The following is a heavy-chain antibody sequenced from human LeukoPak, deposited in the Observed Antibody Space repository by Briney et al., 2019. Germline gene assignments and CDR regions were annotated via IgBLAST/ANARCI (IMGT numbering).Heavy chain of an antibody. D-gene: IGHD2-21*01. Sequence: KPGGSLRLSCAASGFTFSSHSMDWVRQAPGKGLEWVSSISSSSSYIYYADSVKGRFTISRDNAKNSLYLQMNSLRAEDTAVYYCARDRGNYCGGDCYSNYWGQGTLVTVSS. V-gene: IGHV3-21*01. CDR2: ISSSSSYI. CDR1: GFTFSSHS. J-gene: IGHJ4*02. CDR3: ARDRGNYCGGDCYSNY.